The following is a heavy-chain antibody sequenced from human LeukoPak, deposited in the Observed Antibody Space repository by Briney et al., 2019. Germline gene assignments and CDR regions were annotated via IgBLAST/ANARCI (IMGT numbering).Heavy chain of an antibody. Sequence: ASETLSLTCTVSGGAIGSFWWSWIRQPPGKGLEWIGFIHSSGTTNYNPSLKSRLTISLDTSKNQFSLKLTSMTAADTAVYYCAKSLKTGDNWGQGTLVTVSS. CDR1: GGAIGSFW. CDR2: IHSSGTT. CDR3: AKSLKTGDN. D-gene: IGHD3-9*01. V-gene: IGHV4-59*01. J-gene: IGHJ4*02.